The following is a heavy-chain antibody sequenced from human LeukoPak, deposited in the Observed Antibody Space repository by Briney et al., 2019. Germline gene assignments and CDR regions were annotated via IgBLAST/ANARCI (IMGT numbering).Heavy chain of an antibody. J-gene: IGHJ4*02. V-gene: IGHV4-59*08. Sequence: SETLSLTCTVAGASIRSFYWSWFRQPPGRGLEWIAHVSDSGNTNYNPSLKSRVTMSIDTSKNEFSLKLSSVTAADTAVYYCARLGGSYSVDYWGQGTLVTVSS. CDR2: VSDSGNT. CDR3: ARLGGSYSVDY. CDR1: GASIRSFY. D-gene: IGHD3-10*01.